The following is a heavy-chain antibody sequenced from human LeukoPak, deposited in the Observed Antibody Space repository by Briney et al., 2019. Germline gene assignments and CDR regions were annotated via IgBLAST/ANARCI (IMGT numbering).Heavy chain of an antibody. CDR2: ISSSGSTI. V-gene: IGHV3-11*01. Sequence: GGSLRLSCAASGFTLSDYYMSWIRQAPGKGLERVSYISSSGSTIYYADSVKGRFTISRDNAKNSLYLQMNSLRAEDTAVYYCARERLGELSSRPFDYWGQGTLVTVSS. J-gene: IGHJ4*02. CDR3: ARERLGELSSRPFDY. D-gene: IGHD3-16*02. CDR1: GFTLSDYY.